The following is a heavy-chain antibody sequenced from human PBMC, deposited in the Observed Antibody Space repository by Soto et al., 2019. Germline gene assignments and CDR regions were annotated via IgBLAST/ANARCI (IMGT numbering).Heavy chain of an antibody. D-gene: IGHD3-10*01. Sequence: GASVKVSCAACGGRFSSYAISWVRQAPGQGLEWMGGIIPIFGTANCAQKFQGRVTITADESTSTAYMELSSLRSEDTAVYYCARDLGSSGYYYGSGTGLRFYYGMDVWGQGTTVTVSS. CDR3: ARDLGSSGYYYGSGTGLRFYYGMDV. J-gene: IGHJ6*02. CDR2: IIPIFGTA. CDR1: GGRFSSYA. V-gene: IGHV1-69*13.